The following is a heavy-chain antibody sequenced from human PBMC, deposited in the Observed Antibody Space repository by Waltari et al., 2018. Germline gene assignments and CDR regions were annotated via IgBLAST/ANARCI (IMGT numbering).Heavy chain of an antibody. Sequence: EVQLLESGGGLVQPGGSLRLSCAASGFTFTTSAMSWVRQAPGKGLDWVSTISSSGGSTYSADSVKGRFTISRDNSRNTLFLQMNSLRAEDTAIYYCARDLSYYGGNSYWGQGTLVTVSS. V-gene: IGHV3-23*01. J-gene: IGHJ4*02. D-gene: IGHD4-17*01. CDR2: ISSSGGST. CDR3: ARDLSYYGGNSY. CDR1: GFTFTTSA.